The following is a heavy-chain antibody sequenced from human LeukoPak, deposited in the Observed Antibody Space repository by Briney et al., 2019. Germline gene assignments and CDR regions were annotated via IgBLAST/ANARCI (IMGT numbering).Heavy chain of an antibody. Sequence: GASLRLSCKASGVTLNSYTINWVRQAPGEGLEWMGTIIPAVGIPNYAQTFKDTVTITTDKSTSTAYMELSSLRSEDAAVYYCAREFWGTKVRGAAMDVCG. CDR1: GVTLNSYT. CDR2: IIPAVGIP. V-gene: IGHV1-69*02. CDR3: AREFWGTKVRGAAMDV. D-gene: IGHD3-10*01. J-gene: IGHJ6*02.